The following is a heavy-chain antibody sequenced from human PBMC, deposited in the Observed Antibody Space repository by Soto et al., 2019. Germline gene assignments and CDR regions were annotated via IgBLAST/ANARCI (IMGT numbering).Heavy chain of an antibody. CDR1: GSSISGCY. Sequence: PSETLSLTCTVSGSSISGCYWGWIRQAPGKGLEWIGHMYYSGSTNYNPSLRSRVTISVDTSKNQFSLRLSSVTAADTAVYYCARARRDWPFDYWGQGSLVTVSS. V-gene: IGHV4-59*01. CDR3: ARARRDWPFDY. J-gene: IGHJ4*02. D-gene: IGHD3-9*01. CDR2: MYYSGST.